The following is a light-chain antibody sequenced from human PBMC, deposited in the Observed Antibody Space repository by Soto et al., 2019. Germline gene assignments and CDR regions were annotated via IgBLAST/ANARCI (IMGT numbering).Light chain of an antibody. CDR3: QQYDNLPGT. CDR1: QDISNY. Sequence: DIQMTQSPSSLSASVGDRVTITCQASQDISNYLNWYQQKPGKAPKLLIYDASNLETGVPSRFSGGGSGTDFTFTISSLQPEDIATYYCQQYDNLPGTFGQGTKLEIK. V-gene: IGKV1-33*01. J-gene: IGKJ2*01. CDR2: DAS.